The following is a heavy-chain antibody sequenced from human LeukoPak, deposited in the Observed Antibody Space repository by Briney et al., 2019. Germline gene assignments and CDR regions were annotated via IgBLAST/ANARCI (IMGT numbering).Heavy chain of an antibody. V-gene: IGHV4-59*08. CDR1: GGSISSYY. J-gene: IGHJ4*02. D-gene: IGHD3-22*01. CDR2: IYYSGST. CDR3: ARRTYYYDSSGYRTFYYFDY. Sequence: SETLSLTCTVSGGSISSYYWSWIRQPPGKGLEWIGYIYYSGSTNYNPSLKSRVTISVDTSENQFSLKLSSVTAADTAVYYCARRTYYYDSSGYRTFYYFDYWGQGTLVTVSS.